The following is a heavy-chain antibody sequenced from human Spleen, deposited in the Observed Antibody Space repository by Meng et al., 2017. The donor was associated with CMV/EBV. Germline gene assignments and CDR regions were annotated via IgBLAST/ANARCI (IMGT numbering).Heavy chain of an antibody. Sequence: ASVKVSCKASGYTFTAHYFHWVRQAPGQGLEWMGWIHPHRGDTNYAQQFQGRVTLTRDTSINTGYMELSRLRSDDTAVYYCARYRSGWYDYWGQGTLVTVSS. D-gene: IGHD6-19*01. V-gene: IGHV1-2*02. CDR1: GYTFTAHY. J-gene: IGHJ4*02. CDR2: IHPHRGDT. CDR3: ARYRSGWYDY.